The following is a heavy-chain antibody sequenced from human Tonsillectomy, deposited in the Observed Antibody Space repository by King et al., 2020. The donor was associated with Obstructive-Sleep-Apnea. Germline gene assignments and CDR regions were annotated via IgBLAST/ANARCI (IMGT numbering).Heavy chain of an antibody. CDR2: IYSGGST. V-gene: IGHV3-53*04. CDR1: GFTVSSNY. D-gene: IGHD5-24*01. Sequence: VQLVESGGGLVQPGGSLRLSCAASGFTVSSNYMSWVRQAPGKGLEWVSVIYSGGSTYYADSVKCRFTISRHNSKNTLYLQMNSLRAEDTAVYYCARGRDGYNSGLFDYWGQGTLVTVSS. CDR3: ARGRDGYNSGLFDY. J-gene: IGHJ4*02.